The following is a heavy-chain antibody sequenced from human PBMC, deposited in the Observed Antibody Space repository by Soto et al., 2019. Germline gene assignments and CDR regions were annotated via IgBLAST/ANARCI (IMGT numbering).Heavy chain of an antibody. V-gene: IGHV1-18*01. J-gene: IGHJ4*02. CDR2: ISAYNGNT. Sequence: QVQLVQSGAEVKKPGASVKVSCKASGYTFTSYGISWVRQASGQGLEWMGWISAYNGNTNYAQKLQGRVTMTTATSTSTAYMELRRLRSDDTAVYYCARNCAAAGPFDYWGQGTLVTVSS. D-gene: IGHD6-13*01. CDR1: GYTFTSYG. CDR3: ARNCAAAGPFDY.